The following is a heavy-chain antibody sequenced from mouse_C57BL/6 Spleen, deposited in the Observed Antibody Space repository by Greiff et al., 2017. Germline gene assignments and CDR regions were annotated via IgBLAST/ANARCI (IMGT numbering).Heavy chain of an antibody. CDR1: GFTFSSYA. Sequence: EVKVEESGGGLVKPGGSLKLSCAASGFTFSSYAMSWVRQTPEKRLEWVATISDGGSYTYYPDNVKGRFTISRDNAKNNLYLQMSHLKSEDTAMYYCARGGTGWFAYWGQGTLVTVSA. CDR2: ISDGGSYT. J-gene: IGHJ3*01. D-gene: IGHD4-1*01. V-gene: IGHV5-4*03. CDR3: ARGGTGWFAY.